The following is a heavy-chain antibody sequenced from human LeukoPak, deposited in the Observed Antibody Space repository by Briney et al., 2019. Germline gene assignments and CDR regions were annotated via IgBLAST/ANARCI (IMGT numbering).Heavy chain of an antibody. D-gene: IGHD2-15*01. V-gene: IGHV4-39*01. CDR1: GGSISSSSYY. CDR2: IHYSGST. Sequence: PSETLSLTCTVSGGSISSSSYYWGWIRQPPGKGLEWIGSIHYSGSTYYNPSLKSRVTISVDTSKNQLSLNLSSVTAADTAVYYCARLDSSGGNCYSDYWGQGTLVTVSS. J-gene: IGHJ4*02. CDR3: ARLDSSGGNCYSDY.